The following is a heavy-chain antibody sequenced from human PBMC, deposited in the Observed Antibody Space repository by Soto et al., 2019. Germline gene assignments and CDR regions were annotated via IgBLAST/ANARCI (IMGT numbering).Heavy chain of an antibody. J-gene: IGHJ3*01. CDR2: ISNDGSDK. CDR3: AKDQARAASHGIV. CDR1: GFTFNNYG. D-gene: IGHD6-13*01. V-gene: IGHV3-30*18. Sequence: GGSLRLACAASGFTFNNYGMHWARQAPGKGLEWVAAISNDGSDKYYADSVKGRLTISRDNSKNTVFLQMSSLRAEDTAVYYCAKDQARAASHGIVWGQGTMVTVSS.